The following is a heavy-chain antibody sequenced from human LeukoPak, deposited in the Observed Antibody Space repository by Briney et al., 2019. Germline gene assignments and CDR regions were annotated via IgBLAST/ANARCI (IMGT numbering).Heavy chain of an antibody. CDR3: ARETTVTSAGILDH. D-gene: IGHD4-17*01. CDR1: GFTVSSNY. V-gene: IGHV3-53*01. J-gene: IGHJ4*02. Sequence: GGSLRLSCAASGFTVSSNYMSWVRQAPGKGLEWVSVIYSGGSTYYADSVKGRFTISRDNSKNTLYLQMNSLRAEDTAVYYCARETTVTSAGILDHWGQGTLVTVSS. CDR2: IYSGGST.